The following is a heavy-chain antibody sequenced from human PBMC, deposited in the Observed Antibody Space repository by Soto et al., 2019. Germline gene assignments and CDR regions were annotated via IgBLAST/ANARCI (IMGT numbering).Heavy chain of an antibody. J-gene: IGHJ4*02. V-gene: IGHV4-34*01. D-gene: IGHD6-13*01. CDR2: INHRGSA. Sequence: QVQLQQWGAGLLKPSETLSLTCAVYGGSFSGYYWSWIRQPPGKGLEWIGEINHRGSANYNPSLKSRVTISVDTSKNQFSLKVSSVTAADTAVYYCARDDAGITAAGVYWGQGTLVTVSS. CDR1: GGSFSGYY. CDR3: ARDDAGITAAGVY.